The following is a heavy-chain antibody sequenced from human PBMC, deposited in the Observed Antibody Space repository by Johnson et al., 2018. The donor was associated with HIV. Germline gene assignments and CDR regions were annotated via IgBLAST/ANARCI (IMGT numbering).Heavy chain of an antibody. J-gene: IGHJ3*02. CDR2: ISFDGTNK. D-gene: IGHD3-10*01. CDR3: AKSTQASSRRESGPYGAFEI. Sequence: QVQLVESGGGVVQPGRSLRLSCAASGFTFRSYGMHWVRQAPGKGLEWVAVISFDGTNKYYPDSVQGRFTISRDNSKNTLYLQMDSLSPEDTALYYCAKSTQASSRRESGPYGAFEIWGRVTMVTVAA. CDR1: GFTFRSYG. V-gene: IGHV3-30*18.